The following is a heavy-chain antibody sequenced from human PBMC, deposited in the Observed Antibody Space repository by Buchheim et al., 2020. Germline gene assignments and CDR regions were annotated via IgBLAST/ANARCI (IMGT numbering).Heavy chain of an antibody. CDR3: AKVKSGWQYFEY. CDR1: GFTFSNYA. CDR2: ISGSAGST. J-gene: IGHJ4*02. D-gene: IGHD6-19*01. V-gene: IGHV3-23*01. Sequence: EVQLLESGGGLVQPGGSLRLSCAASGFTFSNYAMNWVRQAPGKGLEWVSVISGSAGSTYQADSVKGRFTISRDNSKNTLYLQMNSLRAEDTAVYYCAKVKSGWQYFEYWGQGTL.